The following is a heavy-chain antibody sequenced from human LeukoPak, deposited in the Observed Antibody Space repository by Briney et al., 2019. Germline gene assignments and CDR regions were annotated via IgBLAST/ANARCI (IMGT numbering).Heavy chain of an antibody. V-gene: IGHV3-30-3*01. D-gene: IGHD2-15*01. CDR1: GFTFSSYA. CDR2: ISYDGSNK. CDR3: ARDGGPGCSGGSCYGGLYYYYGMDV. J-gene: IGHJ6*02. Sequence: GGSLRLSCAASGFTFSSYAMHWVRQAPGKGLEWVAVISYDGSNKYYADSVKGRFTISRDNPKNTLYLQMNSLRAEDTAVYYCARDGGPGCSGGSCYGGLYYYYGMDVWGQGTTVTVSS.